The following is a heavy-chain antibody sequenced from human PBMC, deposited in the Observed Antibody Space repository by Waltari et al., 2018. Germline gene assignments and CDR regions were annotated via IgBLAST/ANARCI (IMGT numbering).Heavy chain of an antibody. V-gene: IGHV4-34*01. D-gene: IGHD2-2*01. CDR2: INHSGST. Sequence: QVQLQQWGAGLLKPSETLSLTCAVYGGSFSGYYWSWIRQPPGKGLEWIGEINHSGSTNYNPSLKRRVTISVDTSKNQFSLKLSSVTAADTAVYYCARQDIVVVPAAMPRSYYMDVWGKGTTVTVSS. J-gene: IGHJ6*03. CDR1: GGSFSGYY. CDR3: ARQDIVVVPAAMPRSYYMDV.